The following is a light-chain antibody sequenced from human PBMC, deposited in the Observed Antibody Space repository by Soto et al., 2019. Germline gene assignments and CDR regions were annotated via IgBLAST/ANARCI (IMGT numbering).Light chain of an antibody. CDR3: QQYNNWPIT. CDR1: QNIKTI. Sequence: EVVLTQSPATLSVSPGARAPLSCRARQNIKTILAWYQQKPGQAPRLLIYGASTRATGIPARFTGSGAGTEFTLTISSLQSEDFAVYYCQQYNNWPITFGPGTRLENK. J-gene: IGKJ5*01. V-gene: IGKV3-15*01. CDR2: GAS.